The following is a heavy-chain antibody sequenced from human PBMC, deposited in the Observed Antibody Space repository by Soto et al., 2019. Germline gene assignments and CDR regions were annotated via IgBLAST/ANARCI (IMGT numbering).Heavy chain of an antibody. CDR3: ARGYYGDYISDY. Sequence: EVQLVESGGGLVQPGGCLRLSCAASGFTFSIYSMNWVRQAPGKGLEWVSYISSSSSTIYYADSVKGRFTVSRDNAKNSLYLQMNRLRAEDTAVYYCARGYYGDYISDYWGQGTLVPVSS. CDR1: GFTFSIYS. J-gene: IGHJ4*02. CDR2: ISSSSSTI. V-gene: IGHV3-48*01. D-gene: IGHD4-17*01.